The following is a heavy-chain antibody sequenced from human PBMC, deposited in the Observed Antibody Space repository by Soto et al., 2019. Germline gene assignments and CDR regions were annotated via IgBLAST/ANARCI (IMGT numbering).Heavy chain of an antibody. CDR2: TYYRSKWNN. J-gene: IGHJ4*02. V-gene: IGHV6-1*01. Sequence: QSQALSLTCAISGDSVSSNSAAWNWIRQSPSRGLEWLGRTYYRSKWNNDYAVSVKSRITINPDTSKNQFSLQLNSVTPEDSAVYYCARSGSYIAAADYWGQGTPVTVSS. CDR1: GDSVSSNSAA. D-gene: IGHD6-13*01. CDR3: ARSGSYIAAADY.